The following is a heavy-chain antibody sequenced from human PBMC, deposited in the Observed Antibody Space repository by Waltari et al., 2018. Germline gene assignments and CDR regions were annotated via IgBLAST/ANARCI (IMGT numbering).Heavy chain of an antibody. V-gene: IGHV3-48*04. CDR1: GFTFSSYS. Sequence: EVQLVESGGGLVQPGGSLRLSCAASGFTFSSYSMNWVRQAPVKGLEWVSYIISSSSTIYYADSVKGRITISRDNAKNSLFLQMNSLRAEDTAVDYCASPMTTIVYWGQGTLVTVSS. D-gene: IGHD4-4*01. J-gene: IGHJ4*02. CDR2: IISSSSTI. CDR3: ASPMTTIVY.